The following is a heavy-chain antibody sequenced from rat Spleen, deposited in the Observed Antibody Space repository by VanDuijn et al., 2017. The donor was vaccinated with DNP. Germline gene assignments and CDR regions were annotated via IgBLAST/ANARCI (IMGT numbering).Heavy chain of an antibody. Sequence: EVQLVESGGGLVQPGRSLKLSCVVSGFTFNNYWMTWIRQAPGKGLEWVASITNNGGSTYYPDSVKGRFTISKDNAKSTLYLQMNSLRSEDTATYYCTRTITTKGYFDYWGQGVMVTVSS. V-gene: IGHV5-31*01. D-gene: IGHD1-10*01. CDR2: ITNNGGST. CDR3: TRTITTKGYFDY. J-gene: IGHJ2*01. CDR1: GFTFNNYW.